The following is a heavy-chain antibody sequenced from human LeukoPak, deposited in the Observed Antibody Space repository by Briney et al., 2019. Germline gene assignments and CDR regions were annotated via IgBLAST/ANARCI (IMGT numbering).Heavy chain of an antibody. J-gene: IGHJ1*01. D-gene: IGHD3-22*01. CDR3: ATKFDRSYYDSNEYFQH. Sequence: ASVKVSCKASGYTFTGYYMHWVRQAPGQGLEWMGWVNPNSGGTNYAQKFQGRVTMTEDTSTDTAYMELSSLRSEDTAVYYCATKFDRSYYDSNEYFQHWGQGTLVTVSS. V-gene: IGHV1-2*02. CDR2: VNPNSGGT. CDR1: GYTFTGYY.